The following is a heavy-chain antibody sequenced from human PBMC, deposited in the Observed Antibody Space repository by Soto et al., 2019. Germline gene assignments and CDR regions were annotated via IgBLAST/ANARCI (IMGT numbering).Heavy chain of an antibody. V-gene: IGHV3-7*01. CDR2: IKQDGSEE. J-gene: IGHJ4*02. Sequence: GGSLRLSCAASGFTFSSYSMNWVRQAPGKGLEWVANIKQDGSEEHYVDSVKGRFTVSRDNAKNSLHLQMNSLRAEDTAVYYCARVVGATNTLHNWGQGTLVTVSS. CDR1: GFTFSSYS. D-gene: IGHD1-26*01. CDR3: ARVVGATNTLHN.